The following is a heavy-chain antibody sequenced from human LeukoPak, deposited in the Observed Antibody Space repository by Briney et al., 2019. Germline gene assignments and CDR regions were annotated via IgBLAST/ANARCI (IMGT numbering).Heavy chain of an antibody. J-gene: IGHJ4*02. CDR3: ARAGFRYSSGWSLGY. V-gene: IGHV3-48*03. CDR2: ISSSGSTI. Sequence: GGSLRLSCAASGFTFSSYEMNWVRQAPGKGLEWVSYISSSGSTIYYADSVKGRFTISRDNAKNSLYLQMNSPRAEDTAVYYCARAGFRYSSGWSLGYWGQGTLVTVSS. D-gene: IGHD6-19*01. CDR1: GFTFSSYE.